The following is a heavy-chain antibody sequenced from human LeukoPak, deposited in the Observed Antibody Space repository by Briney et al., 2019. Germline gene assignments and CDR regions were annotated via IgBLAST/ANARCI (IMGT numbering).Heavy chain of an antibody. V-gene: IGHV4-59*01. CDR3: ARVNVDDRNNYYYYMDV. CDR1: GGSISSYY. Sequence: SETLSLTCTVSGGSISSYYWSWIRQPPGKGLEWIGYIYYSGSTNYNPSLKSRVTISVDTSKNQFSLKLSSVTAADTAVYYCARVNVDDRNNYYYYMDVWGKGTTVTVSS. J-gene: IGHJ6*03. D-gene: IGHD3-22*01. CDR2: IYYSGST.